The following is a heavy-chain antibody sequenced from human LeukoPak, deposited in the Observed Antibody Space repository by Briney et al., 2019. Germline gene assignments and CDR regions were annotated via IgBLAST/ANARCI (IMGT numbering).Heavy chain of an antibody. J-gene: IGHJ4*02. CDR2: ISAYNGNT. CDR1: GYTFTSYG. Sequence: GASVKVSCKASGYTFTSYGISWVRQAPGQGLEWMGWISAYNGNTNYAQKLQGRVTMTTDTSTSTAYMELRSLRSDDTAVYYCARGAHYYDSSGYKLYYFDYWGQGTLATVSS. V-gene: IGHV1-18*04. D-gene: IGHD3-22*01. CDR3: ARGAHYYDSSGYKLYYFDY.